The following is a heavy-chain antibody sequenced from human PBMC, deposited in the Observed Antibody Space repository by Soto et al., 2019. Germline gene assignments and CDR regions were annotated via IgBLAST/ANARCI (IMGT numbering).Heavy chain of an antibody. Sequence: QLQLQESGPGLVKPSETLSLTCTVSGGSISSNSYYWGWIRQPPGKGLEWLANIYYSGSTYYNPYLKSRVTSSVDTSRHQFSLKRSSVTAADTAVDSCARDQGDWYFDLWGRGTLVTVSS. V-gene: IGHV4-39*01. CDR3: ARDQGDWYFDL. CDR2: IYYSGST. J-gene: IGHJ2*01. CDR1: GGSISSNSYY.